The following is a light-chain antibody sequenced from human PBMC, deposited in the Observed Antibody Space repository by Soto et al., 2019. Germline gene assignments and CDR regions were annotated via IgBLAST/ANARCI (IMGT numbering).Light chain of an antibody. CDR3: QQYGSSPPAGEEYT. V-gene: IGKV3-20*01. J-gene: IGKJ2*01. CDR1: QSVSSSY. CDR2: GAS. Sequence: EIVLTQSPGTLSLSPGERATLSCRASQSVSSSYLAWYQQKPGQAPRLLIYGASSRATGIPDRFSGSGSGTDFTLTISRLEPEDFAVYYCQQYGSSPPAGEEYTFGQGTKLEIK.